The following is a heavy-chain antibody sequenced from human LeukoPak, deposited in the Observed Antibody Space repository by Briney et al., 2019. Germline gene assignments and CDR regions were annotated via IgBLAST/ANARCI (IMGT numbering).Heavy chain of an antibody. J-gene: IGHJ4*02. CDR1: GFTFSNYA. Sequence: GASLRLSCVASGFTFSNYAMSWVRQAPGKGLEWVSAITGSGGNTYYADSVKGRFTISRDNSKNTVLLQMNSLRAEDTAVYYCAKWGDYDVLTGYYVSDYWGQGTLVTVSS. CDR2: ITGSGGNT. CDR3: AKWGDYDVLTGYYVSDY. D-gene: IGHD3-9*01. V-gene: IGHV3-23*01.